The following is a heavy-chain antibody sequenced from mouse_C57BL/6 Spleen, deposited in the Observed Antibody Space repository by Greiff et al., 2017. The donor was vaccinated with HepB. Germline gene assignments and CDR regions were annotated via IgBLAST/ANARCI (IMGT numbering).Heavy chain of an antibody. CDR2: IHPNSGST. CDR3: ARSGGYYFDY. Sequence: QVQLQQSGAELVKPGASVKLSCKASGYTFTSYWMHWVKQRPGQGLEWIGMIHPNSGSTNYNEKFKSKATLTVDKSSSTAYMQLSSLTSEDSAVYYCARSGGYYFDYWGHSTTLTVSS. V-gene: IGHV1-64*01. CDR1: GYTFTSYW. D-gene: IGHD3-1*01. J-gene: IGHJ2*01.